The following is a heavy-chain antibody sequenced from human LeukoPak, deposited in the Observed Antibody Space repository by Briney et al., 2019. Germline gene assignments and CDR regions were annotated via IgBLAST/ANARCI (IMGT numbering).Heavy chain of an antibody. V-gene: IGHV4-38-2*02. Sequence: KSSETLSLTCTVSGYFISSGYYWGWIRQPPGKGLQWIGSIHHSGSTYYNPSLKSRVTISVDTSKNQFSLKLSSVTAADTAVYYCARLPKDGYAYYYYYMDVWGKGTTVTISS. J-gene: IGHJ6*03. CDR1: GYFISSGYY. D-gene: IGHD5-24*01. CDR3: ARLPKDGYAYYYYYMDV. CDR2: IHHSGST.